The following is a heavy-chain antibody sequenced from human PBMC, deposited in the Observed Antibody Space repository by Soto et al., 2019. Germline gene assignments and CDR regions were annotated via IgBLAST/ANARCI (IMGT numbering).Heavy chain of an antibody. CDR2: VSTSSSYT. CDR1: GFTFSDHY. V-gene: IGHV3-11*05. Sequence: QVPLVESGGGLVKPGGSLRLSCVASGFTFSDHYMTWIRQAPGKGLEWLSYVSTSSSYTNYADSVKGRFTIPRDNAMNSLYLQMTSLRAEDTAVYYCARLRLTGYFDYWGQGTLVTVSS. J-gene: IGHJ4*02. CDR3: ARLRLTGYFDY.